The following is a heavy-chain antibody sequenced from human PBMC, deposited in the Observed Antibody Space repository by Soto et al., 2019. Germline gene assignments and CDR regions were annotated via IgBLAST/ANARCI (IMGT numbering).Heavy chain of an antibody. Sequence: SETLSLTCTVSGGSISSSSYYWGWIRQPPGKGLEWIGSIYYRGSTNYNPSLKSRVTILVDTSKNQFSLKLSSVTAADTAVYYCARGGSYGYSLWGQGTLVTVSS. CDR3: ARGGSYGYSL. J-gene: IGHJ4*02. CDR2: IYYRGST. D-gene: IGHD5-18*01. V-gene: IGHV4-39*07. CDR1: GGSISSSSYY.